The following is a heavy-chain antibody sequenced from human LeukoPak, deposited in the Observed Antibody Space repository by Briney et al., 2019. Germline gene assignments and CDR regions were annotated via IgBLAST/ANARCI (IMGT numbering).Heavy chain of an antibody. CDR1: GYTFTGYY. D-gene: IGHD3-22*01. Sequence: ASVKVSCKASGYTFTGYYMHWVRQAPGQGLEWMGWINPNSGGTNYAQKFQGRVTMTRDTSISTAYMELSRLRSDDTAVYYCASPPSDSSGYYSYAFDIWGQGTMVTVSS. CDR2: INPNSGGT. J-gene: IGHJ3*02. V-gene: IGHV1-2*02. CDR3: ASPPSDSSGYYSYAFDI.